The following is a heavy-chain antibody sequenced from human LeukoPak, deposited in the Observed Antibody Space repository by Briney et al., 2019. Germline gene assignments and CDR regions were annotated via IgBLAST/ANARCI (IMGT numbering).Heavy chain of an antibody. Sequence: GGSLRLSCAASGFTFSSYAMSWVRQAPGKGLEWVSAISGSGGSTYYADSVKGRFTISRDNSKNTLYLQMNSLRAEDTAVYYCAKQSMVRGVIIHFDYWGQGTLVTVSS. J-gene: IGHJ4*02. CDR2: ISGSGGST. D-gene: IGHD3-10*01. CDR3: AKQSMVRGVIIHFDY. CDR1: GFTFSSYA. V-gene: IGHV3-23*01.